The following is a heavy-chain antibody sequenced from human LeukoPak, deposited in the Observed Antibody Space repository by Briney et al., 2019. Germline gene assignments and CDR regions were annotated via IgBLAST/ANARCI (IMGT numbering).Heavy chain of an antibody. CDR3: ARDLTVTTQPKPHYGMDV. Sequence: VASVKVSCTASGYTFTVYYMHGVRQAPAQGLEWMGWINPNSGGTNYAQKCQGRVTMTRDTYISTAYMELSRLRSDDTAVYYCARDLTVTTQPKPHYGMDVWGQGTTVTVSS. D-gene: IGHD4-11*01. J-gene: IGHJ6*02. CDR2: INPNSGGT. CDR1: GYTFTVYY. V-gene: IGHV1-2*02.